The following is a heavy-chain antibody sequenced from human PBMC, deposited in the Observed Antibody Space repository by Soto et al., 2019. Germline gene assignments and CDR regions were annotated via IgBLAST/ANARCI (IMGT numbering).Heavy chain of an antibody. CDR2: TSPSGDST. CDR1: LYTFTIYY. D-gene: IGHD1-26*01. J-gene: IGHJ4*02. CDR3: EREWEIGL. Sequence: ASLKXSFNASLYTFTIYYVHWLRQVPGQGLEWMGMTSPSGDSTVYAQKFQGRVTVTRDTSTSTVYMELSSLKSEDTAVYYCEREWEIGLWGQGTLV. V-gene: IGHV1-46*01.